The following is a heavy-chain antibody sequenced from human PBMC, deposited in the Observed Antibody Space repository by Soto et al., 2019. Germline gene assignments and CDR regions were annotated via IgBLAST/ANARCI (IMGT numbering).Heavy chain of an antibody. CDR2: IIPLFGTT. CDR1: GGTFSSYA. D-gene: IGHD1-7*01. CDR3: ARDTGTLYYFFYGMDV. Sequence: QVQLVQSGAEVKKPGSSVKVSCKASGGTFSSYAVSWVRQAPGQGLEWMGGIIPLFGTTSYAQKFQGRVTITADESTHTAYMELSIVRCEDTAVYYCARDTGTLYYFFYGMDVWGQGTTVTVAS. J-gene: IGHJ6*02. V-gene: IGHV1-69*12.